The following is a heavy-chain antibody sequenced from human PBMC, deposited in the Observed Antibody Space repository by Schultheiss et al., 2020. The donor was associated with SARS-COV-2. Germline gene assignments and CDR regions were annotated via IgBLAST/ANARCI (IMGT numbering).Heavy chain of an antibody. Sequence: GGSLRLSCVASGFTVSSYGMHWVRQAPGKGLEWVSDITRSGLDIHYADSVKGRFTISRDNSKNTVSLQMNSLRAEDTAVYYCARDLILGAVAGTWCDYWGQGTLVTVSS. J-gene: IGHJ4*02. V-gene: IGHV3-48*01. CDR1: GFTVSSYG. CDR3: ARDLILGAVAGTWCDY. CDR2: ITRSGLDI. D-gene: IGHD6-19*01.